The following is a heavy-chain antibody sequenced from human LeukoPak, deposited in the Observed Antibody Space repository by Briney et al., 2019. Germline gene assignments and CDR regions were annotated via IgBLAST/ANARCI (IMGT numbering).Heavy chain of an antibody. D-gene: IGHD3-10*01. V-gene: IGHV3-21*01. CDR3: AREGYYYGSGSYEDY. Sequence: PGGSLRLSCAASGFTFSSYSMNWVRQAPGKGLEWVSSISSSSSYIYYADSVKGRFTISRDNAKNSLYLQMNSLRAEDTAVYYCAREGYYYGSGSYEDYWGQGTLSPSPQ. CDR1: GFTFSSYS. CDR2: ISSSSSYI. J-gene: IGHJ4*02.